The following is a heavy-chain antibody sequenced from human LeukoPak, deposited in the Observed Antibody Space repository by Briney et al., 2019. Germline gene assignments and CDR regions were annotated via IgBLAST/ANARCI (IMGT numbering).Heavy chain of an antibody. CDR3: ARDLGGSPDY. D-gene: IGHD1-26*01. Sequence: GGSLRLPCAASGFTFSSYAMHWVRQAPGKGLEWVAVISYDGSNKYYADSVKGRFTISRDNSKNTLYLQMNSLRAEDTAVYYCARDLGGSPDYWGQGTLVTVSS. CDR2: ISYDGSNK. V-gene: IGHV3-30*04. CDR1: GFTFSSYA. J-gene: IGHJ4*02.